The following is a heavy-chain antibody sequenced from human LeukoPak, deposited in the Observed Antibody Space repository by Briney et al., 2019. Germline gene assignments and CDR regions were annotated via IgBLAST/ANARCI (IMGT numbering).Heavy chain of an antibody. CDR1: GGSISSSSFY. V-gene: IGHV4-61*05. Sequence: SETLSLTCTVSGGSISSSSFYWDWIRQPPGRGLEWIGYMYYSGSTNYNPSLKSRVTISVDTSKNQFSLKLSSVTAADTAVYYCARVRALSYYDSSGDLYYFDYWGQGTLVTVSS. CDR3: ARVRALSYYDSSGDLYYFDY. J-gene: IGHJ4*02. D-gene: IGHD3-22*01. CDR2: MYYSGST.